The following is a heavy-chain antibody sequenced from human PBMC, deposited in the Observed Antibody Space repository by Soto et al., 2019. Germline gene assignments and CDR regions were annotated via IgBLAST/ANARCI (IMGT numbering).Heavy chain of an antibody. V-gene: IGHV4-59*08. Sequence: PSETLSLTYTVSGGSISNYYWSWIRQPPGKGLESIGYIYYNGSTKYNPSLKSPVSISVDTSNNQLSLKVYSVTAADTAVYYCARLIMVGSVIITPYFDYWGQGIPVT. CDR3: ARLIMVGSVIITPYFDY. CDR1: GGSISNYY. D-gene: IGHD3-22*01. J-gene: IGHJ4*02. CDR2: IYYNGST.